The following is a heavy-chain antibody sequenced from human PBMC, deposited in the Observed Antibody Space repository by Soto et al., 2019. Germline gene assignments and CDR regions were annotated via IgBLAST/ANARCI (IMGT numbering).Heavy chain of an antibody. D-gene: IGHD6-6*01. CDR3: ARLSITAHGGWFDP. CDR1: GGSISSANYY. Sequence: QVQLQESGPGLVKPSQTPSLTCTVSGGSISSANYYWSWIRQHPAKGLGWIVYISYSGSTSYTPSLKSRVTISVHSSKNQFSLKLSSAAAADTAVYYCARLSITAHGGWFDPWGQGTLVTVSS. CDR2: ISYSGST. J-gene: IGHJ5*02. V-gene: IGHV4-31*03.